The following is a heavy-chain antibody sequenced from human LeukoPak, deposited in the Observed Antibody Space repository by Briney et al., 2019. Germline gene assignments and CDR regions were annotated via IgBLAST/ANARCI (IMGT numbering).Heavy chain of an antibody. CDR2: INPNSGGT. D-gene: IGHD6-19*01. CDR1: GYTFTGYY. V-gene: IGHV1-2*02. Sequence: GASVKVSCKASGYTFTGYYMHWVRQAPGQGLEWMGWINPNSGGTNYAQKFQGRVTMTRDTSISTAYMELSRLRSDDTAVYYCARPLMGIAVAGMHLASSIDYWGQGTLVTVSS. CDR3: ARPLMGIAVAGMHLASSIDY. J-gene: IGHJ4*02.